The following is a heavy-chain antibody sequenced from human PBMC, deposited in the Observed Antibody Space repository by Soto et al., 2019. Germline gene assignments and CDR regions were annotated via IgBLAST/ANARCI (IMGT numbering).Heavy chain of an antibody. Sequence: PSETLSLTCTVSGGSISSGDYYWSWIRQPPGKGLGWIGYIYYSGSTYYNPSLKSRVTISVDTSKNQFSLKLSSVTAADTAVYYCARVSPGIAAAGTFDYCGHETLVTVSA. CDR1: GGSISSGDYY. D-gene: IGHD6-13*01. CDR2: IYYSGST. J-gene: IGHJ4*01. V-gene: IGHV4-30-4*01. CDR3: ARVSPGIAAAGTFDY.